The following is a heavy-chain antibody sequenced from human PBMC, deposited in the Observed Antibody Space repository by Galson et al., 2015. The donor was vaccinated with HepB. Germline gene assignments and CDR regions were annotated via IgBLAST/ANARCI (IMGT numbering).Heavy chain of an antibody. CDR3: ARRELGSSSWPYFDS. CDR1: GFAFLGYT. D-gene: IGHD6-13*01. CDR2: ISSTGNTV. Sequence: SLRLSCAASGFAFLGYTMTWVRQTPGKGLEWISQISSTGNTVYYADSVKGRFTISRDNARNSLYLQMYSLRVEGTGVYFCARRELGSSSWPYFDSWGRGTLVTVSS. V-gene: IGHV3-48*01. J-gene: IGHJ4*02.